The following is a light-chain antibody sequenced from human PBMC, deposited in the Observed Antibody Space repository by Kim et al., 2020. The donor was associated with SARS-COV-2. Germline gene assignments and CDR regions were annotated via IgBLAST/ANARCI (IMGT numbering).Light chain of an antibody. CDR3: QQYGSSPYT. CDR2: GAS. J-gene: IGKJ2*01. Sequence: LSPGARATLSCRASQSVSSSYLAWYQQRPGQTPRLLISGASSRATGIPDRFSGSGSGTDFTLTISRLEPEDFAVYYCQQYGSSPYTFGQGTKLEI. V-gene: IGKV3-20*01. CDR1: QSVSSSY.